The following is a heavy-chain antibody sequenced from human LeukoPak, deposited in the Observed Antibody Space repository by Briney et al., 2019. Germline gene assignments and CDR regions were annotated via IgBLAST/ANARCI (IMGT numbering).Heavy chain of an antibody. J-gene: IGHJ4*02. CDR3: ARLKPVVTHFDY. Sequence: SETLSLTCTVSGGSISSSSYYWGWIRQPPGKGLEWIGSIYYSGSTYYNPSLKSRVTISVDTSKNQFTLKLSSVTAADTAVYYCARLKPVVTHFDYWGQGTLVTVSS. CDR2: IYYSGST. V-gene: IGHV4-39*01. D-gene: IGHD4-23*01. CDR1: GGSISSSSYY.